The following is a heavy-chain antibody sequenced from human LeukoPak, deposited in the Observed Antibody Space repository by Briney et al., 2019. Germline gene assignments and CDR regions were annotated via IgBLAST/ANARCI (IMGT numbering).Heavy chain of an antibody. Sequence: KTSETLSLTCAVYGGSFSGYYWSWIRQPPGKGLEWIGEINHSGSTNYNPSLKSRVTISVDTSKNQFSLKLSSVTAADTAVYYCARGLGAQYYILGDDAFDIWGQGTMVTVSS. CDR1: GGSFSGYY. CDR3: ARGLGAQYYILGDDAFDI. D-gene: IGHD3-16*01. V-gene: IGHV4-34*01. CDR2: INHSGST. J-gene: IGHJ3*02.